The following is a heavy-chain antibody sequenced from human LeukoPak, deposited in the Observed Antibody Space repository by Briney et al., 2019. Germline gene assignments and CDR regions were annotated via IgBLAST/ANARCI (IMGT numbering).Heavy chain of an antibody. CDR1: GGSISSNTW. J-gene: IGHJ4*02. CDR3: ARVQRGFYYFDY. Sequence: PSETLSLTCAVSGGSISSNTWWSWVRQPPGKGLEWIGEIYYSGSTNYNPSLKSRVTISVDKSMNQFSLKLSSVTAADAAVYYCARVQRGFYYFDYWGQGTLVTVSS. CDR2: IYYSGST. V-gene: IGHV4-4*02. D-gene: IGHD2/OR15-2a*01.